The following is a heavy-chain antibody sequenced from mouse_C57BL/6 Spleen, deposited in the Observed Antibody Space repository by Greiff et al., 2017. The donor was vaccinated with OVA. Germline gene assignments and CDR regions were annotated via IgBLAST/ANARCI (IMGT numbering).Heavy chain of an antibody. Sequence: QVQLQQSGAELVRPGTSVKVSCTASGYAFTNYLIEWVQQRPGQGLEWIGVINTGRGGTNYTEKLKGKATLPADKSSSPAYMQLSSLASEDSAVYGCARGDYGSGLDYWGQGTTLTVSS. D-gene: IGHD1-1*01. V-gene: IGHV1-54*01. CDR3: ARGDYGSGLDY. J-gene: IGHJ2*01. CDR1: GYAFTNYL. CDR2: INTGRGGT.